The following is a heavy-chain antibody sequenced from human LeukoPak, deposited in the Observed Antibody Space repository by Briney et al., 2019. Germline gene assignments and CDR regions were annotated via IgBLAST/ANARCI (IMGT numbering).Heavy chain of an antibody. J-gene: IGHJ4*02. CDR2: INPSGGST. D-gene: IGHD2-2*02. V-gene: IGHV1-46*01. Sequence: ASVKVSCKASGYTFTSYYMHWVRQAPGQGLEWMGIINPSGGSTSYAQKFQGRVTMTRDTSTSTVYMELSNLRSEDTAVYYCARLQARYCSSTSCYTGFDYWGQGTLVTVSS. CDR3: ARLQARYCSSTSCYTGFDY. CDR1: GYTFTSYY.